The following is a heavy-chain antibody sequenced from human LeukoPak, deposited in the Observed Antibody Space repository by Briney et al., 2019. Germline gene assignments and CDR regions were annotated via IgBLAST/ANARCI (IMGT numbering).Heavy chain of an antibody. CDR3: AKGPKRYNILTGYFVIETAFDI. D-gene: IGHD3-9*01. J-gene: IGHJ3*02. Sequence: GGSLRLSCAASGFTFSSYEMNWVRQAPGKGLEWVSYISSSGSTIYYADSVKGRFTISRDNAKNTLYLQMNSLRAEDTAVYYCAKGPKRYNILTGYFVIETAFDIWGQGTMVTVSS. CDR2: ISSSGSTI. V-gene: IGHV3-48*03. CDR1: GFTFSSYE.